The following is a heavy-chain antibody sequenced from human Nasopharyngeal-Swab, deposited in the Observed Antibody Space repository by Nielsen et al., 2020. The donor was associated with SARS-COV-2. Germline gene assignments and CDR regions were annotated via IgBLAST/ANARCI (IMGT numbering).Heavy chain of an antibody. J-gene: IGHJ4*02. Sequence: GESLKISRAASGFTFSSYGMHWVRQAPGKGLEWVAVIWYDGSNKYYADSVKGRFTISRDNSKKTLYLQMNSLRAEDTAVYYCAREGIVGATNGLDYWGQGTLVTVSS. CDR3: AREGIVGATNGLDY. V-gene: IGHV3-33*01. CDR1: GFTFSSYG. CDR2: IWYDGSNK. D-gene: IGHD1-26*01.